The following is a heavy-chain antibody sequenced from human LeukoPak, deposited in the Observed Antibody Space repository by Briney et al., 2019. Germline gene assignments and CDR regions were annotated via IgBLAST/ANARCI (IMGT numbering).Heavy chain of an antibody. D-gene: IGHD1-26*01. CDR1: GFTFSDHY. J-gene: IGHJ4*02. V-gene: IGHV3-72*01. CDR3: ARLNRIGGTYFFDY. Sequence: GTSLRLSCAASGFTFSDHYMDWVRQAPGKGLEWVGRTRNKANSYSTAYAASVRDRFTISRDVSENSLYLQMSSLKTEDTAVYYCARLNRIGGTYFFDYWGQGTLVTVSS. CDR2: TRNKANSYST.